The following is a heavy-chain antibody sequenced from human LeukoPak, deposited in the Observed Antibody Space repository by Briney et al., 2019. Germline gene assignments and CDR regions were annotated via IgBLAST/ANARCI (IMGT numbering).Heavy chain of an antibody. CDR2: IIPIFGTA. D-gene: IGHD5-18*01. CDR3: ARVYGSYGYPNYYYYGMDV. Sequence: ASVTVSCKASGGTFSSYAISWVRQAPGQGLEWMGGIIPIFGTANYAQKFQGRVTITADESTSTAYMELSSLRSEDTAVYYCARVYGSYGYPNYYYYGMDVWGQGTTVTVSS. V-gene: IGHV1-69*13. CDR1: GGTFSSYA. J-gene: IGHJ6*02.